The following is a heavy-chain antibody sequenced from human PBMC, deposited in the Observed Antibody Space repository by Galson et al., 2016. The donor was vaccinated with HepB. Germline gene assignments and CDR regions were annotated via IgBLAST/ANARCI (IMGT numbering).Heavy chain of an antibody. CDR2: IYHTGTT. D-gene: IGHD5-18*01. CDR3: ATAQDTAMIPLNFHS. CDR1: GASISSSGYP. J-gene: IGHJ4*02. V-gene: IGHV4-30-2*01. Sequence: TLSLTCAVSGASISSSGYPWSWFRQPPGKGLEWIGFIYHTGTTYYNPSLKSRVTISGDKAKNQSSLKLSSVTAADTAFYFCATAQDTAMIPLNFHSWGQGTLVTVSS.